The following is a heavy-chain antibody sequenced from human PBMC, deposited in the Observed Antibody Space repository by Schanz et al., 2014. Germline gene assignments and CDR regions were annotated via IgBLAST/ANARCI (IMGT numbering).Heavy chain of an antibody. D-gene: IGHD6-19*01. V-gene: IGHV3-30*04. CDR3: ATDYSGGGCHI. Sequence: VQLLESGGALEQPGGSLRLSCAASGITFSDYAMSWVRQAPGKGLEWVSIVSHDGFTKHYADSVRGRFTLSRDNSKNTVYLQMNSLRAEDTALYFCATDYSGGGCHIWGQGTMVTVSS. CDR2: VSHDGFTK. J-gene: IGHJ3*02. CDR1: GITFSDYA.